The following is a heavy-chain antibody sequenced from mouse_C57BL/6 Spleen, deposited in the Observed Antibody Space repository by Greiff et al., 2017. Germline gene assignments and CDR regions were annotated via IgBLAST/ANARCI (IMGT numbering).Heavy chain of an antibody. CDR2: IDPSDSET. D-gene: IGHD1-3*01. CDR1: GYTFTSYW. CDR3: AKGDNSRGGFAY. V-gene: IGHV1-52*01. Sequence: QVQLQQPGAELVRPGSSVKLSCKASGYTFTSYWMHWVKQRPIQGLEWIGNIDPSDSETHYNQKFKDKATLTVDKSSSTAYMQLSSLTSEDSAVYYCAKGDNSRGGFAYWGQGTLVTVSA. J-gene: IGHJ3*01.